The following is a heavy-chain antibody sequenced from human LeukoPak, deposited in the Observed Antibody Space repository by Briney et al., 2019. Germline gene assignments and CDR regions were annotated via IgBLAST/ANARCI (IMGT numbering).Heavy chain of an antibody. J-gene: IGHJ5*02. CDR2: IYYSVST. CDR3: ARLVITMVRGSNWFDP. Sequence: SETLSLTCTVSGGSISSSSYYWGWIRQPPGKGLEWIGSIYYSVSTYYNPSLKNRVTISVDTSKNQFSLKLSSVTAADTAVYYCARLVITMVRGSNWFDPWGQGTLVTVSS. D-gene: IGHD3-10*01. CDR1: GGSISSSSYY. V-gene: IGHV4-39*01.